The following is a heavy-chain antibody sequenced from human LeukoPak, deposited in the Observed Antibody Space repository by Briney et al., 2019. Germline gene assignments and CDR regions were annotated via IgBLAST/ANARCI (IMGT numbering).Heavy chain of an antibody. J-gene: IGHJ3*02. D-gene: IGHD4-17*01. CDR2: ISGSGGST. Sequence: GGSLRLSCAASGFTFSSYAMSWVRQAPGKGLEWVSAISGSGGSTYYADSVKGRFTISRDNSKNTLYLQMNSLRAEDTAVYYCSKDLAPWSYGYFGVDAFDIWGQGTMVTVSS. CDR3: SKDLAPWSYGYFGVDAFDI. CDR1: GFTFSSYA. V-gene: IGHV3-23*01.